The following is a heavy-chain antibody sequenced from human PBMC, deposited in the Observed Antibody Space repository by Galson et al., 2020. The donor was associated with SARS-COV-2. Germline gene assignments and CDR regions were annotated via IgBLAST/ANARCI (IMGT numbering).Heavy chain of an antibody. J-gene: IGHJ5*01. CDR2: LYSGGST. D-gene: IGHD2-8*01. CDR1: EFTVSTNY. CDR3: ARTYFRNNYFDS. V-gene: IGHV3-66*01. Sequence: GSLRLSCAASEFTVSTNYMSWVRQAPGKGLEWVSILYSGGSTYYADSVKGRFTISRDNSKNTLHLQMNSLRAEDTAVYYCARTYFRNNYFDSWGQGTRVTVSS.